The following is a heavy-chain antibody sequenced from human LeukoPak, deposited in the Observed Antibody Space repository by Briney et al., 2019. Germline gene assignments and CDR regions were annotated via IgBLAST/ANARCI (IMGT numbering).Heavy chain of an antibody. Sequence: GGSLRLSCTTSGFTFRDSEMSWVRQAPGKGLEWVSFISYGGSNIYYLDSVKGRFTISRDNVKNSLYLQMNSLTVEDTAVYYCVRMRDFDFGHWGQGALVTVSS. V-gene: IGHV3-48*03. CDR2: ISYGGSNI. CDR1: GFTFRDSE. CDR3: VRMRDFDFGH. J-gene: IGHJ5*02. D-gene: IGHD5-24*01.